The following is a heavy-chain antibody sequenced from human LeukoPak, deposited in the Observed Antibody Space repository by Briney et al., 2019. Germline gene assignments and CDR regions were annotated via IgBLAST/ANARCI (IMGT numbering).Heavy chain of an antibody. CDR2: ISGSGGST. V-gene: IGHV3-23*01. J-gene: IGHJ5*02. CDR3: AKDRREQFDYNWLDP. CDR1: GFTFSSYA. D-gene: IGHD6-6*01. Sequence: PGGSLRLSCAASGFTFSSYAMSWVRQAPGKGLERVSGISGSGGSTYYADSVKGRFTISRDNSNNTLYLQMDSLRADDTAVYYCAKDRREQFDYNWLDPWGQGTLVTVSS.